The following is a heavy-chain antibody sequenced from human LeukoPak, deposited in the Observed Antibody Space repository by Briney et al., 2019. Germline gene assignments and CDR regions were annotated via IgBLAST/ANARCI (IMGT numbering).Heavy chain of an antibody. CDR3: ARGSPSSSGWYGDY. CDR1: GYTFTSYD. Sequence: ASVKVSCKASGYTFTSYDINWVRQATGQGLEWMGWMNPNSGDTGYAQKFQGRVTMTRDTSISTAYMELSRLRSDDTAVYYCARGSPSSSGWYGDYWGQGTLVTVSS. V-gene: IGHV1-8*01. CDR2: MNPNSGDT. J-gene: IGHJ4*02. D-gene: IGHD6-19*01.